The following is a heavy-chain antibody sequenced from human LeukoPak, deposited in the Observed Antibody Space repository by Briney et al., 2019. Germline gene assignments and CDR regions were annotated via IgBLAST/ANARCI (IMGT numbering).Heavy chain of an antibody. V-gene: IGHV5-51*01. D-gene: IGHD3-22*01. Sequence: GESLKISCKGSGYSLTSYWVGWVRQMSGKGLEWMGIIYPGDSDTRYSPSFQGRVTISADKSISTAYLQWSSLKASDTAMYYCARYDYYDSSGYKNYFDYWGQGTLVTVSS. CDR2: IYPGDSDT. J-gene: IGHJ4*02. CDR1: GYSLTSYW. CDR3: ARYDYYDSSGYKNYFDY.